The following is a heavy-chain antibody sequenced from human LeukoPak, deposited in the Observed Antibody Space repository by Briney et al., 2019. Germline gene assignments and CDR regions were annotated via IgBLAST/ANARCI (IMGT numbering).Heavy chain of an antibody. D-gene: IGHD6-13*01. Sequence: GGSLRLSCAASGFTFDDYAMHWVRQALGKGLEWVSGISWNSGSIGYADSVKGRFTISRDNAKNSLYLQMNSLRAEDTALYYCAKAPILAAAGGSAFDIWGQGTMVTVSS. CDR1: GFTFDDYA. CDR3: AKAPILAAAGGSAFDI. J-gene: IGHJ3*02. CDR2: ISWNSGSI. V-gene: IGHV3-9*01.